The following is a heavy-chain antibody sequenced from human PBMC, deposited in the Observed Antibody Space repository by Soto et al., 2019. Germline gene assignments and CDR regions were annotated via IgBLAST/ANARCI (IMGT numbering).Heavy chain of an antibody. D-gene: IGHD6-13*01. CDR1: GGSISSGGYY. Sequence: SETLSLTCTVSGGSISSGGYYWSWIRQHPGKGLEWIGYIYYSGSTYYNPSLKSRVTISVDTSKNQFSLKLSSVTAADTAVYYCARDRGAAAGTFVYYYYGMDVWGQGTTVTVSS. CDR2: IYYSGST. J-gene: IGHJ6*02. CDR3: ARDRGAAAGTFVYYYYGMDV. V-gene: IGHV4-31*03.